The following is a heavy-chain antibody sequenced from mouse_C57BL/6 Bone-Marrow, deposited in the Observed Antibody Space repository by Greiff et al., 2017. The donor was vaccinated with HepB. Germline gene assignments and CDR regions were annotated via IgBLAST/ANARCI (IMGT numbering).Heavy chain of an antibody. J-gene: IGHJ1*03. CDR2: INPSSGYT. V-gene: IGHV1-4*01. Sequence: QVHVKQSGAELARPGASVKMSCKASGYTFTSYTMHWVKQRPGQGLEWIGYINPSSGYTKYNQKFKDKATLTADKSSSTAYMQLSSLTSEDSAVYYCATFHFDVWGTGTTVTVSS. CDR3: ATFHFDV. CDR1: GYTFTSYT.